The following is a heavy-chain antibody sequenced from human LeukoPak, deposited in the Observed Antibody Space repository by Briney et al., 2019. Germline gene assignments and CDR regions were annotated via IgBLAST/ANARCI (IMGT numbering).Heavy chain of an antibody. D-gene: IGHD6-13*01. V-gene: IGHV4-39*07. CDR1: GGSISSSSYY. Sequence: PSETLSLTCTVSGGSISSSSYYWGWLRQPPGKGLEWIGSIYYSGSTYYNPSLKSRVTISVDTSKNQFSLKLSSVTAADTAVYYCARSSLYGSSWYKYYYYYYMDVWGKGTTVTVSS. J-gene: IGHJ6*03. CDR2: IYYSGST. CDR3: ARSSLYGSSWYKYYYYYYMDV.